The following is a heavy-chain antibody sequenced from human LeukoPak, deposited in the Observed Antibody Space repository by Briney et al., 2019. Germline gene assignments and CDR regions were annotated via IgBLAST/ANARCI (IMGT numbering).Heavy chain of an antibody. J-gene: IGHJ4*02. V-gene: IGHV3-23*01. Sequence: GGSLRLSCGASGFTFSTHAMSWVRQAPGKGLDWVSAISGDGDTTYYADSVKGRFTISRDNSNNTVYLQMNSLRAEDTAVYYCANQYPGWGQGTLVTVSS. CDR1: GFTFSTHA. CDR2: ISGDGDTT. D-gene: IGHD4-11*01. CDR3: ANQYPG.